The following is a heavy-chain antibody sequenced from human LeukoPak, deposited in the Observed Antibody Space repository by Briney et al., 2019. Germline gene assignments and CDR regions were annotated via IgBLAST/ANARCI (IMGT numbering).Heavy chain of an antibody. CDR2: INPNSGGT. CDR1: GYTFTGYY. CDR3: ARARARGYSYAAVDY. J-gene: IGHJ4*02. V-gene: IGHV1-2*06. D-gene: IGHD5-18*01. Sequence: ASVKVSCKASGYTFTGYYMHWVRQAPGQGLEWMGRINPNSGGTNYAQKFQGRVTMTRDTSISTAYMELSRLRSDDTAVYYCARARARGYSYAAVDYWGQGTLVTVSS.